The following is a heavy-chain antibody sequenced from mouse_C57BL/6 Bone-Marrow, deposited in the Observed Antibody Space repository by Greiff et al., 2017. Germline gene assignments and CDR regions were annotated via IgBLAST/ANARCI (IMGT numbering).Heavy chain of an antibody. Sequence: EVQLVESGGGLVKPGGSLKLSCAASGFTFSDYGMHWVRQAPEKGLEWVAYISSGSSTIYYADTVKGRFTIYRANAKNTLFLPMTSLRSEDTAMYYCARNYGSFFDYWGQGTTLTVSS. V-gene: IGHV5-17*01. CDR1: GFTFSDYG. J-gene: IGHJ2*01. CDR2: ISSGSSTI. D-gene: IGHD1-1*01. CDR3: ARNYGSFFDY.